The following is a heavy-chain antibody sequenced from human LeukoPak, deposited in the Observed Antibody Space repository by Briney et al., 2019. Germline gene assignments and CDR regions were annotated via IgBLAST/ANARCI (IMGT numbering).Heavy chain of an antibody. Sequence: ASVKVSCKASGYTFTGYYMHWVRQAPGQGLEWMGIINPSGGSTSYAQKFQGRISMTRDTSTNTVYMELSSLRSEDTAVYFCAREQGSTMVRGPVDYWGQGTLVTVSS. J-gene: IGHJ4*02. D-gene: IGHD3-10*01. CDR1: GYTFTGYY. CDR3: AREQGSTMVRGPVDY. CDR2: INPSGGST. V-gene: IGHV1-46*01.